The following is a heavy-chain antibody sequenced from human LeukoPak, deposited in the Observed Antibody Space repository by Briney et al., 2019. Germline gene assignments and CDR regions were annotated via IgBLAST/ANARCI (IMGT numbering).Heavy chain of an antibody. CDR3: ARSSTRGSGSSAYGY. D-gene: IGHD1-26*01. V-gene: IGHV1-2*02. CDR1: GYTFTSYY. J-gene: IGHJ4*02. Sequence: ASVKVSCKASGYTFTSYYMHWVRQAPGQGLEWMGWINPNSGGTNYAQKFQGRVTMTRDTSISTAYMELSRLRSDDTAVYYCARSSTRGSGSSAYGYWGQGTLVTVSS. CDR2: INPNSGGT.